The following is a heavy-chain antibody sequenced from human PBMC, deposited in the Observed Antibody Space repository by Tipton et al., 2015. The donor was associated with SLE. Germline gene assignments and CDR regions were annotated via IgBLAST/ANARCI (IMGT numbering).Heavy chain of an antibody. J-gene: IGHJ4*02. V-gene: IGHV4-61*09. CDR1: GGSISSGSYY. CDR2: IYTSGST. Sequence: TLSLTCTVSGGSISSGSYYWSWIRQPAGKGLEWIGYIYTSGSTNYNPSLKSRVTISVDMSKNQFSLKLSSVTAADTAVYYCARLGIAVAGTFDYWGQGTLVTVSS. D-gene: IGHD6-19*01. CDR3: ARLGIAVAGTFDY.